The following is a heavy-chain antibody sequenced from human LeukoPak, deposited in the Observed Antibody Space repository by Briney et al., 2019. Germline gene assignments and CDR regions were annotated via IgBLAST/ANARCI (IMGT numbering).Heavy chain of an antibody. CDR2: ISSSSSYI. V-gene: IGHV3-21*01. CDR1: GFTFSSYS. Sequence: PGGSLRLSCAASGFTFSSYSMNWVRQAPGKGLEWVSSISSSSSYIYYADSVKGRFTISRDNAKNSLYLQMNSLRAEDTAVYYCARDWVGAQTIDYWGQGTLVTVSS. CDR3: ARDWVGAQTIDY. J-gene: IGHJ4*02. D-gene: IGHD1-26*01.